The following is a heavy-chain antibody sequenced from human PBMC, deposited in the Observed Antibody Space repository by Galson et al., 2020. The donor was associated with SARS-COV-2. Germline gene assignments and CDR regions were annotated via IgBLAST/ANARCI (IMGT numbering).Heavy chain of an antibody. Sequence: SETLSLTCTVSGGSISSGGYYWSWIRQHPGKGLEWIGHIYYSGSIYYNPSLKSRVTISVDTSKNQLSLKLSSVTAADTAVYYCARIKVATVRECYDYGMDVWGKGTTVTVSS. V-gene: IGHV4-31*03. CDR2: IYYSGSI. D-gene: IGHD5-12*01. CDR3: ARIKVATVRECYDYGMDV. J-gene: IGHJ6*04. CDR1: GGSISSGGYY.